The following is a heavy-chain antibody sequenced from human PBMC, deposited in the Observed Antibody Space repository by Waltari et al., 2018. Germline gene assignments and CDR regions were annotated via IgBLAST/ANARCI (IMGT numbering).Heavy chain of an antibody. CDR1: GYTFTSYG. J-gene: IGHJ5*02. CDR2: ISAYNGNT. V-gene: IGHV1-18*01. CDR3: ARDGDYDSSGYYEPFWFDP. Sequence: QVQLVQSGAEVKKPGASVKVSCKASGYTFTSYGISWVRQAPGQGLEWMGWISAYNGNTNYAKKLQGRVTMTTDTSTSTAYMELRSLRSDDTAVYYCARDGDYDSSGYYEPFWFDPWGQGTLVTVSS. D-gene: IGHD3-22*01.